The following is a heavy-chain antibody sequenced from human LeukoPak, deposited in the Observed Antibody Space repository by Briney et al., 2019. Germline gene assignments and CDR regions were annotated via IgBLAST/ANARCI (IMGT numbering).Heavy chain of an antibody. V-gene: IGHV3-30*01. CDR2: ISYDGSNK. Sequence: GRSLRLSCAASGFTFSTYAMHWVRQAPGKGLEWVTLISYDGSNKYYADSVKGRFTVSRDNSKNTLYLQMNSLRAEDTAVYYCARHGISRGSGTYYNAWGEGTLVTVSS. CDR1: GFTFSTYA. D-gene: IGHD3-10*01. CDR3: ARHGISRGSGTYYNA. J-gene: IGHJ5*02.